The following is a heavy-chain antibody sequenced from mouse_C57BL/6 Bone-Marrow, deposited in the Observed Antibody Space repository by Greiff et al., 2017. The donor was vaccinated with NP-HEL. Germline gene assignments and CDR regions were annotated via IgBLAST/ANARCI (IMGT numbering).Heavy chain of an antibody. CDR1: GFTFSDYY. V-gene: IGHV5-12*01. D-gene: IGHD2-5*01. CDR3: ARRGSNTGAMDY. Sequence: EVQRVESGGGLVQPGGSLKLSCAASGFTFSDYYMYWVRQTPEKRLEWVAYISNGGGSTYYPDTVKGRFTISRDNAKNTLYLQMSRLKSEDTAMYYCARRGSNTGAMDYWGQGTSVTVSS. J-gene: IGHJ4*01. CDR2: ISNGGGST.